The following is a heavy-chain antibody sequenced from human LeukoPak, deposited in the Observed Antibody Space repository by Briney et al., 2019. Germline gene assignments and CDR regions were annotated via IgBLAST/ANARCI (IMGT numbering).Heavy chain of an antibody. Sequence: SETLSLTCTVSGGSISSYYWSWIRQPPGKGLEWIGYIYYSGSTNYNPSPKSRVTISVDTSKNQFSLKLSSVTAADTAVYYCARGMVTADWYFDLWGRGTLVTVSS. J-gene: IGHJ2*01. CDR1: GGSISSYY. V-gene: IGHV4-59*08. CDR2: IYYSGST. D-gene: IGHD4-23*01. CDR3: ARGMVTADWYFDL.